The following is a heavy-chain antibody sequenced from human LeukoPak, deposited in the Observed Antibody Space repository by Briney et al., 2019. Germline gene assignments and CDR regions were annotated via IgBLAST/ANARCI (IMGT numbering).Heavy chain of an antibody. D-gene: IGHD2-2*01. CDR3: ARAAPAATAGVDY. V-gene: IGHV3-21*01. CDR1: GFTFSSYS. Sequence: GGSLRLSCAASGFTFSSYSMNWVRQAPGKGLEWVSSISSSRSYIYYADSVKGRFTISRDNAKNSLYLQMNSLRAEDTAVYYCARAAPAATAGVDYWGQGTLVTVSS. J-gene: IGHJ4*02. CDR2: ISSSRSYI.